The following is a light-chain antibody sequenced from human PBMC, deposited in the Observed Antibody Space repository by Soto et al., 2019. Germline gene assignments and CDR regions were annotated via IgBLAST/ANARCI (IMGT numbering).Light chain of an antibody. CDR2: GAS. J-gene: IGKJ1*01. Sequence: EIVMTQSPATLSVSAGERATLSCRASQSVSSNLGWYQQKPGQAPRLLIYGASTRATGIPARFSGSGSGTEFTLTISSLQSEDFAVYYCQQYNNWPLLFGQGTKVEIK. V-gene: IGKV3-15*01. CDR3: QQYNNWPLL. CDR1: QSVSSN.